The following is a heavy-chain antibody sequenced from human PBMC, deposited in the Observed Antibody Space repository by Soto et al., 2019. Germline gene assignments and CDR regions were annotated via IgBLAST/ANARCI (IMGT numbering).Heavy chain of an antibody. CDR2: ISFDGSIK. CDR3: AKGRELYIYNNHPMDV. Sequence: GGSLRLSCAASGFTFSSYAMSWVRQAPGKGLEWVAFISFDGSIKYYADSVKGRFTISSDSSKNTLYLQMNNLRAEDTALYYCAKGRELYIYNNHPMDVWGQATTVTVSS. CDR1: GFTFSSYA. V-gene: IGHV3-30*18. D-gene: IGHD1-7*01. J-gene: IGHJ6*02.